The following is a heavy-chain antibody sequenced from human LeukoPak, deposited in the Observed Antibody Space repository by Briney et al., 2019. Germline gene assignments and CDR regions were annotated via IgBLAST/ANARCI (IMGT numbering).Heavy chain of an antibody. Sequence: ASVKVSCKASGYTFTSYDINWVRQATGQGLEWMGWMNPNSGNTGYAQKFQGRVTMTRNTSISTAYMELSSLRSEDTAVYYCARAYYDFWSGYFLVDPWGQGTLVTVSS. D-gene: IGHD3-3*01. J-gene: IGHJ5*02. V-gene: IGHV1-8*01. CDR1: GYTFTSYD. CDR3: ARAYYDFWSGYFLVDP. CDR2: MNPNSGNT.